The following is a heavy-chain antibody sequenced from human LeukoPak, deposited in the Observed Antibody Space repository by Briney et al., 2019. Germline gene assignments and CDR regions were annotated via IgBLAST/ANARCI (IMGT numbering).Heavy chain of an antibody. Sequence: GGSLRLSCAASAFTFSSYEMNWVRQAPGKGLEWVSYISSSGSNRYYADSVKGRSTISRDNAKNSLYLQMNSLRAEDTAIYYCARDRGYYYDSGGYYELDYWGQGTLVTVSS. CDR2: ISSSGSNR. J-gene: IGHJ4*02. D-gene: IGHD3-22*01. CDR1: AFTFSSYE. CDR3: ARDRGYYYDSGGYYELDY. V-gene: IGHV3-48*03.